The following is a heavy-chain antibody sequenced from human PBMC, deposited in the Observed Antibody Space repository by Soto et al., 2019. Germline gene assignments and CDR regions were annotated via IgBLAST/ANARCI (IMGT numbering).Heavy chain of an antibody. J-gene: IGHJ4*02. D-gene: IGHD3-10*02. CDR1: ESIFRGYG. Sequence: VKMVESGGGVVQPGGSLRLSCAVSESIFRGYGMHWVRQAPGKGLQWVAIIRFDGSNIHYADYVMGRFTISRDNSKNMLYLEMNNLRVEDTAVYYCARDGVGVTTFWGFLDYWGQGTLVTVSA. V-gene: IGHV3-33*01. CDR3: ARDGVGVTTFWGFLDY. CDR2: IRFDGSNI.